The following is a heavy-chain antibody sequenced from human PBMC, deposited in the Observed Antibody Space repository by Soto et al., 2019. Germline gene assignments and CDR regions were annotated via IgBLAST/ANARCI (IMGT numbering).Heavy chain of an antibody. V-gene: IGHV3-23*01. Sequence: EVQLLESGGGLVQPGGSLRLSCAASGFTFSSYAMTWVRQAPGKGLEWVSGISGSGDTTYYADSVKGRFTISRDNSKNTLYLQMNSLGAEDTAVYYCAXTVPGTKYWGQGTLVTVSS. CDR2: ISGSGDTT. CDR1: GFTFSSYA. J-gene: IGHJ4*02. CDR3: AXTVPGTKY. D-gene: IGHD6-19*01.